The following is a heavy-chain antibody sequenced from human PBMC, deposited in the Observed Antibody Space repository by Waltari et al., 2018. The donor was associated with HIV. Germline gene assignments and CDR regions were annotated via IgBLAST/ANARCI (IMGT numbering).Heavy chain of an antibody. J-gene: IGHJ5*01. CDR3: ARRPHSTTWQRAGVYNWFDS. V-gene: IGHV5-51*01. CDR2: IYLSDSEI. Sequence: EVLLVQSGAEVKKPGESLKISCKGSGYRFTDYWIGWVRQMPGKGLEWMGIIYLSDSEIRYSPSFQGQVTISADRSTNIAYLQWSSLKASDTAMYYCARRPHSTTWQRAGVYNWFDSWGQGTPVTVSS. CDR1: GYRFTDYW. D-gene: IGHD6-13*01.